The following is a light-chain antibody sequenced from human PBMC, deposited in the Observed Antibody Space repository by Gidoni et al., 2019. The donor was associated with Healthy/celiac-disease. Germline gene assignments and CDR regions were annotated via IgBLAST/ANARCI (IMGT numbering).Light chain of an antibody. CDR1: QGISNS. CDR3: QQYYSTHLT. CDR2: AAS. Sequence: DIHMTQSPATLSAPVGDRVPITCRASQGISNSLAWYKQKPGKAPKLLLYAASRLESGVPYRFSGSGSGTDYTLTISRLQPEDFATYYCQQYYSTHLTFGGGTKVEIK. V-gene: IGKV1-NL1*01. J-gene: IGKJ4*01.